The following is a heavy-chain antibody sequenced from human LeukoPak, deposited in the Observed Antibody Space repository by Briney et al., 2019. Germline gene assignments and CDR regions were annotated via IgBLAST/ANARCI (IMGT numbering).Heavy chain of an antibody. D-gene: IGHD1-26*01. CDR1: GYTLTELS. V-gene: IGHV1-46*01. Sequence: ASVKVSCKVSGYTLTELSMHWVRQAPGQGLEWMGIINPSGGSTSYAQKFQGRVTMTRDTSTSTVYMELSSLRSEDTAVYYCARDGVGATLGDYWGQGTLVTVSS. CDR2: INPSGGST. J-gene: IGHJ4*02. CDR3: ARDGVGATLGDY.